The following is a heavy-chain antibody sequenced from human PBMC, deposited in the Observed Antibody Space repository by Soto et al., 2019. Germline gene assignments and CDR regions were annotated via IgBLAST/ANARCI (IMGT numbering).Heavy chain of an antibody. CDR2: INPNSGGT. V-gene: IGHV1-2*04. J-gene: IGHJ6*02. CDR1: GYTLTGYY. CDR3: AREGGVYCSGGSCYQVDYGMDV. Sequence: ASLKVYWKASGYTLTGYYMHWGRQDTGQGLEWMGWINPNSGGTNYAQKFQGWVTMTRDTSISTAYMELSRLRSDDTAVYYCAREGGVYCSGGSCYQVDYGMDVWGQGTTVTVSS. D-gene: IGHD2-15*01.